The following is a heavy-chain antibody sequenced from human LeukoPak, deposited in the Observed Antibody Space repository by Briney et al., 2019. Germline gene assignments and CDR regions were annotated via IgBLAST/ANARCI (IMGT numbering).Heavy chain of an antibody. D-gene: IGHD6-13*01. CDR2: ISYDGTNK. J-gene: IGHJ4*02. CDR3: ARGWLEAGAGTEKDY. CDR1: GFTFSSYS. V-gene: IGHV3-30*03. Sequence: GGSLRLSCAASGFTFSSYSMNWVRQAPGKGLEWVAVISYDGTNKYYADSVKGRFTISRDNSKNTLYLQMNSLRDEDTAIYYCARGWLEAGAGTEKDYWGQGTLVTVSS.